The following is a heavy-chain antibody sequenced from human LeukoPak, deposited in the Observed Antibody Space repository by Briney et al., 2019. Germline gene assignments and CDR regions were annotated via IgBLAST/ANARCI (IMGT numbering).Heavy chain of an antibody. CDR2: IYYSGST. V-gene: IGHV4-59*08. CDR1: GGSISSYY. Sequence: PSETLSLTCTVSGGSISSYYWSWIRQPPGKGLEWIWYIYYSGSTNYNPSLKSRVTISVDTSKNQFSLKLSSVTAADTAVYYCARGTETGDAFDIWGQGTMVTVSS. J-gene: IGHJ3*02. D-gene: IGHD1-14*01. CDR3: ARGTETGDAFDI.